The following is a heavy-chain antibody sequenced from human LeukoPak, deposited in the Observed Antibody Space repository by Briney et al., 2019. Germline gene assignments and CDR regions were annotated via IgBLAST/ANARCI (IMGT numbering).Heavy chain of an antibody. CDR2: VYTNGNT. Sequence: SETLSLTCTVSGGSISSYYWSWIWQPAGKGLEWIGRVYTNGNTNYNPSFKSRVTMSVDTSKNQFSLKLSSVAAADTAVYYCARDDSSGSFDYWGQGTLVTVSS. CDR3: ARDDSSGSFDY. V-gene: IGHV4-4*07. J-gene: IGHJ4*02. CDR1: GGSISSYY. D-gene: IGHD3-22*01.